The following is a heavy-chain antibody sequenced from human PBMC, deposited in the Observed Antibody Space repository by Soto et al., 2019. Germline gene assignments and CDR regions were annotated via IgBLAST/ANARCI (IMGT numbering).Heavy chain of an antibody. V-gene: IGHV3-23*01. J-gene: IGHJ4*02. Sequence: GGSLRLSCASSVFSFGSYALSWVRQAPGKGLEWVSTISGSDGKTFYADSVKGRFSISRDTSQNTLYLQMNSLRADDTAIYYCARWSYLDYWGQRTRVSVSS. CDR3: ARWSYLDY. CDR2: ISGSDGKT. D-gene: IGHD3-3*01. CDR1: VFSFGSYA.